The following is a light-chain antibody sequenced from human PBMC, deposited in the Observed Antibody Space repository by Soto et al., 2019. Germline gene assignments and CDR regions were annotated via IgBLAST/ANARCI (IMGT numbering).Light chain of an antibody. V-gene: IGKV3-20*01. J-gene: IGKJ2*01. CDR2: GSS. Sequence: EVVLTQSPGTLSLSPGDRATLSCRASQSVSNNYLAWYQQKPGQAPRLVIFGSSDMATGIPDRLSGSGSGTDFTLTIIRPEPDDFAVYFCQQYGTSPPYTFGQGTRLEIK. CDR1: QSVSNNY. CDR3: QQYGTSPPYT.